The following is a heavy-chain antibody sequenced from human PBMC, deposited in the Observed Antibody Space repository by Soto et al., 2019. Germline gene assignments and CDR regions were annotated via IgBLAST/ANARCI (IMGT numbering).Heavy chain of an antibody. D-gene: IGHD2-21*02. Sequence: QVQLVESGGGVVQPGRSLRLSCAASGFTFSSYAMHWVRQAPGKGLEWVAVISYDGSNKYYADSVKGRFTISRDNSTNTLYLPMNSLRAEVTAVYYCARDTVVTPLDYWGQGTLVTVSS. J-gene: IGHJ4*02. V-gene: IGHV3-30-3*01. CDR1: GFTFSSYA. CDR2: ISYDGSNK. CDR3: ARDTVVTPLDY.